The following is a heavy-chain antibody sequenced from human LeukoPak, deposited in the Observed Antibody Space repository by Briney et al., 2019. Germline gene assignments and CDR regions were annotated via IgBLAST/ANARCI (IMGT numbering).Heavy chain of an antibody. D-gene: IGHD4-4*01. CDR3: ARDTVTTLD. V-gene: IGHV4-34*01. CDR1: GGSFSGYY. Sequence: SETLSLTCAVYGGSFSGYYWSWIRQPPGKGLEWIGEINHSGSTNYNPSLKSRVTISVDTSKNQFSLKLSSVTAADTAVYYCARDTVTTLDWGQGTLVTDSS. CDR2: INHSGST. J-gene: IGHJ4*02.